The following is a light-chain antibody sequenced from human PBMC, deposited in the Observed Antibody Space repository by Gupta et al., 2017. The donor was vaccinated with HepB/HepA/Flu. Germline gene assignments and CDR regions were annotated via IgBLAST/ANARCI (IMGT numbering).Light chain of an antibody. Sequence: SYEMTQPPSVSVSPGQTASITCSGDKLGDKYVCWYQKKTGQSPVLVIYQDNKRPSGIHGRFSGSNSGNTATLTISGTQAMDEAVYYCQAWDSSSAIFGGGTKLSVL. CDR1: KLGDKY. J-gene: IGLJ2*01. CDR3: QAWDSSSAI. CDR2: QDN. V-gene: IGLV3-1*01.